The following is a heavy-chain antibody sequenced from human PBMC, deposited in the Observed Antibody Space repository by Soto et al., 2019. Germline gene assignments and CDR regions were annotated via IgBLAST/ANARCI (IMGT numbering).Heavy chain of an antibody. CDR2: VYHTGAT. D-gene: IGHD5-12*01. Sequence: KTSETLSLTCTVSGASISSSYWSWIRQSPERGLEWIAYVYHTGATNYNPSLKSRVTISLDTSKGQFSLNLTSLTTADTAVYFCARGGNRYSNVASGVGGFDYWGQGSRVTVSS. CDR1: GASISSSY. V-gene: IGHV4-59*01. CDR3: ARGGNRYSNVASGVGGFDY. J-gene: IGHJ4*02.